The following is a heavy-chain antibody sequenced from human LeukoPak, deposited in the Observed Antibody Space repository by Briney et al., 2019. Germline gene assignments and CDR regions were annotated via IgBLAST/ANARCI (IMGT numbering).Heavy chain of an antibody. D-gene: IGHD4-17*01. J-gene: IGHJ4*02. V-gene: IGHV1-2*04. Sequence: GASVKVSCKASGYTFTGYYMLWVRQAPGQGLEWMGRINPNSGGTNYAQKFQGWVTMTRDTSISTAYMELSRLRSDDTAVYYCATQRNDYGDYFDYWGQGTLVTVSS. CDR2: INPNSGGT. CDR3: ATQRNDYGDYFDY. CDR1: GYTFTGYY.